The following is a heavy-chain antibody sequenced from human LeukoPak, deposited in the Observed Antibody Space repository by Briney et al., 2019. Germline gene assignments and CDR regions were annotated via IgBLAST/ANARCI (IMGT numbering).Heavy chain of an antibody. Sequence: ASVKVSCKASGYTFTSYAMHWVRQAPGQGLEWMGWISAYNGNTKYAQNLQGRVTMTTDTSTSTAYMELRSLRSDDTAVYYCARDLRFPHNWFDPWGQGTLVTVSS. D-gene: IGHD3-10*01. V-gene: IGHV1-18*01. J-gene: IGHJ5*02. CDR2: ISAYNGNT. CDR1: GYTFTSYA. CDR3: ARDLRFPHNWFDP.